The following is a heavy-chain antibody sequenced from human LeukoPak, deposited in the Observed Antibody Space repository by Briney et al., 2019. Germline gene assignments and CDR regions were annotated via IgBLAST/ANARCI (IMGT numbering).Heavy chain of an antibody. CDR1: GGSFSGYY. J-gene: IGHJ5*02. V-gene: IGHV4-34*01. D-gene: IGHD1-1*01. CDR3: ARGRDSGAPNWFDP. Sequence: SETLSLTCAVYGGSFSGYYWSWIRQPPGKGLEWIGEVNHSGSTNYHPSLKSRVTISVDTSKNQFSLKLSSVTAAETAVYYCARGRDSGAPNWFDPWGQGTLVTVSS. CDR2: VNHSGST.